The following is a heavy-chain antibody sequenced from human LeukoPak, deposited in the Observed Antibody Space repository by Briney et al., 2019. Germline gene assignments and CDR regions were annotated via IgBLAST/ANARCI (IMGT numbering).Heavy chain of an antibody. V-gene: IGHV4-39*07. CDR3: ARESSGGSCFDY. Sequence: SETLSLTCTVSGGSISSSSYYWGWIRQPPGKGLEWIGSMYYSGSTYHNPSLKSRVTISVDTSKNQFSLKLSSVTAADTAVYYCARESSGGSCFDYWGQGTLVTVSS. J-gene: IGHJ4*02. D-gene: IGHD2-15*01. CDR2: MYYSGST. CDR1: GGSISSSSYY.